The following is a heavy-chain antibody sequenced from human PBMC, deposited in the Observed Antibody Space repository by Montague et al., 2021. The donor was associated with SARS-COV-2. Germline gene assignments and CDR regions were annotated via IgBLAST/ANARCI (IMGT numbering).Heavy chain of an antibody. CDR2: IYYSGST. Sequence: TLSLTCTVSGGSISSGDYYWSWIRQPPGKGLEWIGYIYYSGSTYYNPSLKSRVTISVDTSKNQFSLELSSVTAADTAVYYCARGLRWESWYFDLWGRGTLATASS. D-gene: IGHD4-23*01. V-gene: IGHV4-30-4*08. J-gene: IGHJ2*01. CDR1: GGSISSGDYY. CDR3: ARGLRWESWYFDL.